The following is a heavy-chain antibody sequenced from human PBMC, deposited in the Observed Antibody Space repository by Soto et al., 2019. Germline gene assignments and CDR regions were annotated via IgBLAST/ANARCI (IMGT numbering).Heavy chain of an antibody. D-gene: IGHD2-15*01. J-gene: IGHJ6*02. V-gene: IGHV4-4*02. Sequence: PSETLSLTCAVSGGSISSSNWWSWVRQPPGKGLEWIGEIFHSGSTNYNPSLKSRVTISIDKSKNQLSLKLRSVTAADTAVYYCARRDPLPATTPYYYSGLNVWGQGTTVTVSS. CDR1: GGSISSSNW. CDR2: IFHSGST. CDR3: ARRDPLPATTPYYYSGLNV.